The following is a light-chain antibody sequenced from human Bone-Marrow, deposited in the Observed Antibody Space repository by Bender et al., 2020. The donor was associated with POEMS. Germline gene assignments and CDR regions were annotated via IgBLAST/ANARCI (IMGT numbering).Light chain of an antibody. CDR2: EVR. CDR1: SSDVGGYNY. V-gene: IGLV2-8*01. Sequence: QSALTQPPSASGSPGQSVTISCTGTSSDVGGYNYVSWYQHHPGKVPKLIIYEVRKRPSGVPPRFSGSKSGDTASLTVSGLQTEDEADYYCSSYAGYNALVFGGGTKLTVL. J-gene: IGLJ2*01. CDR3: SSYAGYNALV.